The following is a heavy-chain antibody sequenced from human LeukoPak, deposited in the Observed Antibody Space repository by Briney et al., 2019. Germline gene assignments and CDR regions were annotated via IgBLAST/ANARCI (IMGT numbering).Heavy chain of an antibody. CDR2: IYSSGST. V-gene: IGHV4-59*08. CDR1: GGSISSYY. J-gene: IGHJ5*02. CDR3: ARRNYYGVERPGNWFDP. D-gene: IGHD3-10*01. Sequence: PSETLSLTYTVSGGSISSYYWSWIRQPPGKGLEWIGYIYSSGSTIYNPSLKYRVTISVDTSKNQFSLNLSSVSAADTAVYYCARRNYYGVERPGNWFDPWGQGNLVTVSS.